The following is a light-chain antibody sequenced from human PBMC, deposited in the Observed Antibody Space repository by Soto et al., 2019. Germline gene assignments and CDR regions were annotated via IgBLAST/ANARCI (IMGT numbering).Light chain of an antibody. CDR3: QQYNSYSPT. J-gene: IGKJ1*01. V-gene: IGKV1-5*01. Sequence: DIQMTQSPSTPSASVGDRVTINCRASQSISSWLAWYQQKPGKAPKLPIYDASSLESGVPSRFSGSGSGTEFTLTISSLQPDDFATYYCQQYNSYSPTFGQGTKVDIK. CDR2: DAS. CDR1: QSISSW.